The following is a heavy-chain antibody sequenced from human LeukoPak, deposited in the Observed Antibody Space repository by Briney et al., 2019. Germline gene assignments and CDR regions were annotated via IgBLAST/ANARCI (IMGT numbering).Heavy chain of an antibody. J-gene: IGHJ4*02. D-gene: IGHD6-19*01. Sequence: VASVKVSCKASGYTFTSFDINWVRQATGQGLEWVGWMNPNSGNTGYAQKFQGRVTMTRNTSISTAYMELSSLTSEDTAVYYCAPREPSSGLALHYWGQGTLVTVSS. CDR1: GYTFTSFD. CDR2: MNPNSGNT. V-gene: IGHV1-8*01. CDR3: APREPSSGLALHY.